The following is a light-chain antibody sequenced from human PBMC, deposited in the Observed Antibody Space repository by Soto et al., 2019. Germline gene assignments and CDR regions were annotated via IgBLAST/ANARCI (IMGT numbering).Light chain of an antibody. CDR1: QSVDNY. CDR2: DAS. V-gene: IGKV3-11*01. J-gene: IGKJ4*01. CDR3: QQRSTGPPLS. Sequence: EIVLTQSPDTLSLSPGERATLSCRASQSVDNYLAWYQQRPGQAPRLLIYDASNRASGIPARFSGSGSGTDFPLTISSLEPEDFAVYYCQQRSTGPPLSFGVGTKVEIK.